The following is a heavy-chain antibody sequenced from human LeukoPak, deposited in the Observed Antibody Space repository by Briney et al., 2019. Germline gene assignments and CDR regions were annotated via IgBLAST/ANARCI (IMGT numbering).Heavy chain of an antibody. D-gene: IGHD7-27*01. J-gene: IGHJ6*04. CDR2: FGESGSST. V-gene: IGHV3-23*01. Sequence: GGSLRLSCVASGFTISGYAMTWVRQAPGKGLEWVSTFGESGSSTYYADFVKGRFTIYRDNSKNSVYLQMNSLRVEDTAIYYCAKGRWGDVWGKGTTVTVSS. CDR3: AKGRWGDV. CDR1: GFTISGYA.